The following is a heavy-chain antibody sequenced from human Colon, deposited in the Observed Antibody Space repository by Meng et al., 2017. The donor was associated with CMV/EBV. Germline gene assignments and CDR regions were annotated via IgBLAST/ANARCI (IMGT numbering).Heavy chain of an antibody. J-gene: IGHJ6*02. V-gene: IGHV3-30-3*01. D-gene: IGHD3-3*01. CDR2: ISYDGSNK. Sequence: GESLKISCAASGFTFSSYAMHWVRQAPGKGLEWVAVISYDGSNKYYADSVKGRFTISRDNSKNTLYLQMNSLRAEDTAVYYCARGDYDFWSGYQNYGMDAWGQGTTVTVSS. CDR1: GFTFSSYA. CDR3: ARGDYDFWSGYQNYGMDA.